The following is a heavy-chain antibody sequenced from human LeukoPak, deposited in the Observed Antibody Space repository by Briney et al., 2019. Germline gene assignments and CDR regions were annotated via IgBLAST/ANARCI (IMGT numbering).Heavy chain of an antibody. V-gene: IGHV4-34*01. J-gene: IGHJ4*02. Sequence: SETLSLTCAVYGGSFSGYYWSWIRQPPGKGLEWIGEINHSGSTNYNPSLKSRVTISVDTSKNQFSLKLSSVTAADTAVYYCARGSTFYGDSKRSFDYWGQGTLVTVSS. CDR3: ARGSTFYGDSKRSFDY. CDR1: GGSFSGYY. CDR2: INHSGST. D-gene: IGHD4-17*01.